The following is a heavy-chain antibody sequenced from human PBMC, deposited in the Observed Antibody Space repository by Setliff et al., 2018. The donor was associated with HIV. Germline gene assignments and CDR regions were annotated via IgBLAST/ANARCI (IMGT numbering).Heavy chain of an antibody. Sequence: VASVKVSCKTTGYTFSTYPMHWVRQAPGQRLEWMGWINTGNDNTRYSQKFQGRVTITRDTSAGTAYMELSSLTSEDTAVYYCAKGGDRAMINFDHWGQGTLVTVSS. CDR1: GYTFSTYP. J-gene: IGHJ4*02. CDR2: INTGNDNT. CDR3: AKGGDRAMINFDH. V-gene: IGHV1-3*04. D-gene: IGHD5-18*01.